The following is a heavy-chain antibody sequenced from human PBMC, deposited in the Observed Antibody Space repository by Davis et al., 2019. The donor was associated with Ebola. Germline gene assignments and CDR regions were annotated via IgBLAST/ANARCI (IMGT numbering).Heavy chain of an antibody. CDR3: ARAPMAHFGGYYYYYYGMDV. CDR2: INPSGGST. Sequence: AASVKVSCKASGYTFTSYYMHWVRQAPGQGLEWMGIINPSGGSTSYAQKFQGRVTMTRDTSTSTVYMELSSLRSEDTAVYYCARAPMAHFGGYYYYYYGMDVWGKGTTVTVSS. CDR1: GYTFTSYY. D-gene: IGHD3-10*01. J-gene: IGHJ6*04. V-gene: IGHV1-46*01.